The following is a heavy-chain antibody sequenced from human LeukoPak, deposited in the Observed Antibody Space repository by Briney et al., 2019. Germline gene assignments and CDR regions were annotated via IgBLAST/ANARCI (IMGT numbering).Heavy chain of an antibody. CDR2: IKQDGREK. CDR1: GFTFSSYR. J-gene: IGHJ4*02. CDR3: ARDFDILSGYYNY. Sequence: GGSLRLSCAPSGFTFSSYRMRSVCEAPGKGLERVGNIKQDGREKYYVDSVKGRFTISRDNAKNSLYLQMNSLRAEDTAVYYCARDFDILSGYYNYWGQGTLVTVSS. V-gene: IGHV3-7*01. D-gene: IGHD3-9*01.